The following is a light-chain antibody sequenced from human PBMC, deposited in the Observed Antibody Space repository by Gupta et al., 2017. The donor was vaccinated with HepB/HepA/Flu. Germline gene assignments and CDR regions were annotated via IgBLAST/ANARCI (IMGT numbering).Light chain of an antibody. CDR3: QQYGSSPRT. J-gene: IGKJ1*01. CDR2: GAS. V-gene: IGKV3-20*01. Sequence: IVSPQSPGILSWPRGQRAALSCRASHSVSSSYLACYQQKPGQAPRLLIYGASSRATGIPDRFSGSGSGTDFTLTISRLEPEDFAVYYCQQYGSSPRTFGQGTKVEIK. CDR1: HSVSSSY.